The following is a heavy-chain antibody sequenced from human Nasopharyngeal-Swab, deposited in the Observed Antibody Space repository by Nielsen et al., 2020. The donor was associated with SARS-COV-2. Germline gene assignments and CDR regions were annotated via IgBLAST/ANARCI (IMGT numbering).Heavy chain of an antibody. J-gene: IGHJ1*01. CDR1: GGSFSTNG. Sequence: SVKVSCKASGGSFSTNGISWVRQAPGQGLEWMGGIIPIFGTTNYAQKFQGRFTITADDSTSTAYMKLSSLRSEDTAVYYCAREQSRYCSSTSCFYQYWGQGTVVTVSS. CDR3: AREQSRYCSSTSCFYQY. V-gene: IGHV1-69*13. CDR2: IIPIFGTT. D-gene: IGHD2-2*01.